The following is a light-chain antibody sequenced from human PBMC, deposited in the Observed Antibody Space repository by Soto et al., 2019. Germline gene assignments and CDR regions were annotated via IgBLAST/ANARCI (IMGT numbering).Light chain of an antibody. V-gene: IGKV3-11*01. CDR2: DAS. J-gene: IGKJ5*01. CDR1: QSVSSY. Sequence: EIVLTQSPATLSLSPGERATLSCRASQSVSSYLAWYQQKPGQAPRLLIYDASNRATGIPARFSASGSGTDFTLTISSLEPEDSAVYYCQQRGTWITFRPGTRLEIK. CDR3: QQRGTWIT.